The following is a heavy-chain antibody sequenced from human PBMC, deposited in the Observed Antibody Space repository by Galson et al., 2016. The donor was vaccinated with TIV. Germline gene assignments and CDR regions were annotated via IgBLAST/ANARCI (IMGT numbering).Heavy chain of an antibody. D-gene: IGHD2/OR15-2a*01. Sequence: SLRLSCAASGFTFSNSVMHWVRQAPGKGLEWVAFIWFDGTTKEYADAVKGRFTLSRDTSKNTLYLQMNSLRSEDTAMYFCAKGTPSEYYYGLDVWGQGTTVTVSS. V-gene: IGHV3-30*02. CDR2: IWFDGTTK. J-gene: IGHJ6*02. CDR1: GFTFSNSV. CDR3: AKGTPSEYYYGLDV.